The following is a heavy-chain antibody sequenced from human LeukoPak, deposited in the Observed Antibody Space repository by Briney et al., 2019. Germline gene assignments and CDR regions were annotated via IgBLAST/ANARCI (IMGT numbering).Heavy chain of an antibody. D-gene: IGHD1-1*01. CDR3: ASLNEGSLDP. CDR1: GGSISSSSYS. V-gene: IGHV4-61*02. J-gene: IGHJ5*02. CDR2: IYTSGST. Sequence: SRTLSLTCTVSGGSISSSSYSWIWIRQPAGKGLEWVGRIYTSGSTIYNPSLKGRVTISMDTSNNQFSLKLSSVTAADTAVYYCASLNEGSLDPWGQGTLVTVSS.